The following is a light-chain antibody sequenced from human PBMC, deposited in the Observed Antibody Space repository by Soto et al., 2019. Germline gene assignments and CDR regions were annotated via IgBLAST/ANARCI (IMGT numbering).Light chain of an antibody. J-gene: IGKJ4*01. CDR2: DAS. Sequence: DIQVTQSPPTLSASVGDRVTITCRASQTISTWMAWYQQKPGKAPKLLVYDASTLQSGVASRFSGSGSGTEFTLTISSLEPEDSAVYYCQQRSNWPSLTFGGGTKVEIK. CDR1: QTISTW. V-gene: IGKV1-5*01. CDR3: QQRSNWPSLT.